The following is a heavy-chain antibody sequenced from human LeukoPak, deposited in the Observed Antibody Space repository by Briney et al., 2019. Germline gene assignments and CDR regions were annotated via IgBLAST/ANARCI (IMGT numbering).Heavy chain of an antibody. J-gene: IGHJ4*02. CDR3: ARHLRESYDFWSGYYKDY. D-gene: IGHD3-3*01. CDR2: IYPGDSDT. Sequence: GESLKISCKGSGYSFANYWIGWVRQMPGKGLEWLGIIYPGDSDTRYSPSFQGQVTISADKSISTAYLQWSSLKASDTAMYYCARHLRESYDFWSGYYKDYWGQGTLVTVSS. CDR1: GYSFANYW. V-gene: IGHV5-51*01.